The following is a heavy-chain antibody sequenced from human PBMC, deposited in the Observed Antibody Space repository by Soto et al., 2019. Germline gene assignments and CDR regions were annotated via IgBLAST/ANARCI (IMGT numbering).Heavy chain of an antibody. CDR1: GFTFSDYY. J-gene: IGHJ4*02. D-gene: IGHD2-8*01. CDR2: IRSSGSTI. CDR3: ARVIVLMVNDY. Sequence: GGSLRLSCAASGFTFSDYYMSWIRQAPGKGLEWVSYIRSSGSTIYYADSVKGRFTISRDNAKNSLYLQMNSLRAEDTAVYYCARVIVLMVNDYWGQGTLVTVSS. V-gene: IGHV3-11*01.